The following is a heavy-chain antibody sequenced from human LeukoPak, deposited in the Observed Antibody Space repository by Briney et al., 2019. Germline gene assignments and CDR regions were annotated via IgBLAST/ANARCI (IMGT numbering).Heavy chain of an antibody. J-gene: IGHJ4*02. CDR1: GFTFSSYS. CDR3: ARTSTTVGTSINY. V-gene: IGHV3-21*01. Sequence: GGSLRLSCVASGFTFSSYSMNWVRQAPGKGLEWVSSISPSSSYIYYADSVKGRFTISRDNAKNSLYLQMNSLRAEDTALYYCARTSTTVGTSINYWGQGTLVTVSS. CDR2: ISPSSSYI. D-gene: IGHD1-26*01.